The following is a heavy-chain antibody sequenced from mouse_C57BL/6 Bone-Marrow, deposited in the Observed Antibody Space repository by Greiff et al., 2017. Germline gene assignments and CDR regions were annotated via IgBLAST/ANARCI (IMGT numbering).Heavy chain of an antibody. V-gene: IGHV1-59*01. CDR3: ARKALFYYGYDEGFAY. J-gene: IGHJ3*01. D-gene: IGHD2-2*01. CDR1: GYTFTSYW. Sequence: QVQLQQPGAELVRPGTSVKLSCKASGYTFTSYWMHWVKQRPGQGLEWIGVIDPSDSYTNYNQKFKGKATLTVATSSSTAYMQLSSLTSEDSAVYYCARKALFYYGYDEGFAYWGQGTLVTVSA. CDR2: IDPSDSYT.